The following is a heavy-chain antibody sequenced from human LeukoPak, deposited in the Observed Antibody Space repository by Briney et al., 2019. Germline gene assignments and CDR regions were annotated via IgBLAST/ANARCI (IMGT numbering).Heavy chain of an antibody. V-gene: IGHV7-4-1*02. CDR3: ARDPGGKIFGVVYNWFDP. CDR2: INTNTGNP. D-gene: IGHD3-3*01. J-gene: IGHJ5*02. CDR1: GYTSTSYA. Sequence: ASVKVSCKASGYTSTSYAIHWVRQAPGQGLEWMGWINTNTGNPTYVQGFTGRFVFSLDTSVTTAYLQISSLKAEDTAVYYCARDPGGKIFGVVYNWFDPWGQGTLVTVSS.